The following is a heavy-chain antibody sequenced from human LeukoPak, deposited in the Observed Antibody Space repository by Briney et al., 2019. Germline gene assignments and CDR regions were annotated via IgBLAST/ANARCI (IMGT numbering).Heavy chain of an antibody. V-gene: IGHV4-34*01. CDR3: ARDTYCSGGSCYSRTKWDYFDY. CDR2: INHSGST. Sequence: SETLSLTCAVYGGSFSGYYWSWIRQPPGKGLEWIGEINHSGSTNYNPSLKSRVTISVDTSKNQFSLKLSSVTAADTAVYYCARDTYCSGGSCYSRTKWDYFDYWGQGTLVTVSS. J-gene: IGHJ4*02. D-gene: IGHD2-15*01. CDR1: GGSFSGYY.